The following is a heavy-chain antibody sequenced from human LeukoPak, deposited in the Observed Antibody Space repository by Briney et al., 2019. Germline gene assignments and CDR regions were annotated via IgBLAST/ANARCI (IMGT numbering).Heavy chain of an antibody. V-gene: IGHV6-1*01. D-gene: IGHD3-16*01. Sequence: SQTLSLTCAISGDSVTSSSANWNWIRQSPSRGLEWLGRTYYRSKWYNDYAVSVKSRITINPDTSKNQFSLQLNSVTPEDTAVYFCARGGDRPVRYYYYGMDVWGQGTTVTVSS. CDR3: ARGGDRPVRYYYYGMDV. CDR1: GDSVTSSSAN. J-gene: IGHJ6*02. CDR2: TYYRSKWYN.